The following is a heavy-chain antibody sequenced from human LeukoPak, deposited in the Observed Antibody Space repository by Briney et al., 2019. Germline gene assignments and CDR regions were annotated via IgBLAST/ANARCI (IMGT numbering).Heavy chain of an antibody. V-gene: IGHV1-18*01. CDR2: ISAYNGNT. Sequence: ASVKVSCKASGYTFTSYDINWVRQATGQGLEWMGWISAYNGNTNYAQKLQGRVTMTTDTSTSTAYMELRSLRSDDTAVYYCAREVGAAAGTGGYYGMDVWGQGTTVTVSS. J-gene: IGHJ6*02. D-gene: IGHD6-13*01. CDR3: AREVGAAAGTGGYYGMDV. CDR1: GYTFTSYD.